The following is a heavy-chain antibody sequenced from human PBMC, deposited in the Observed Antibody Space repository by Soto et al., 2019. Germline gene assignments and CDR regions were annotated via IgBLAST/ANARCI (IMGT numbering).Heavy chain of an antibody. CDR1: GFTFSSYG. CDR2: IWYDGSNK. Sequence: GGSLRLSCAASGFTFSSYGMHWVRQAPGKGLEWVAVIWYDGSNKYYADSVKGRFTISRDNSKNTLYLQMNSLRAEDTAVYYCARVTIFGVADHDAFDIWGQGTMVTVSS. CDR3: ARVTIFGVADHDAFDI. D-gene: IGHD3-3*01. J-gene: IGHJ3*02. V-gene: IGHV3-33*01.